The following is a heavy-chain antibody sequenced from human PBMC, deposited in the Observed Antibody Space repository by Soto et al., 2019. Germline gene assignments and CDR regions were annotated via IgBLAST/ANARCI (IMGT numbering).Heavy chain of an antibody. CDR2: IWFDGSNK. CDR1: GFTFSRYG. Sequence: PGGSLRLSCAASGFTFSRYGMHWVRQAPGKGLEWVAVIWFDGSNKYYVQTVKGRFTNSRDNSKETLFLQKNSLRAEDTSVYYCARGALLGYCISTSCYEIYYGMDVWGQGTTVTVSS. V-gene: IGHV3-33*01. J-gene: IGHJ6*02. D-gene: IGHD2-2*01. CDR3: ARGALLGYCISTSCYEIYYGMDV.